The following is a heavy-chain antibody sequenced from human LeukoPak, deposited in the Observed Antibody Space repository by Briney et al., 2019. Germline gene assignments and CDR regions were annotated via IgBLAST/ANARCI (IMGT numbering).Heavy chain of an antibody. CDR2: INHSGST. V-gene: IGHV4-34*01. Sequence: PSETLSLTCAVYGGSFSGYYWSWIRQPPGKGLEWIGEINHSGSTNYNPSLKSRVTISVDTSKNQFSLKLSSVTAADTAVYYCARAIAAAAYYMDVWGKGTTVTVSS. CDR3: ARAIAAAAYYMDV. CDR1: GGSFSGYY. D-gene: IGHD6-13*01. J-gene: IGHJ6*03.